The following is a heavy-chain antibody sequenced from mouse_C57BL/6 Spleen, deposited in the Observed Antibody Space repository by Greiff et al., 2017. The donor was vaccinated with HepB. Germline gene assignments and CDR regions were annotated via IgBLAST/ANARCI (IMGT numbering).Heavy chain of an antibody. D-gene: IGHD2-1*01. CDR2: IDPSDSYT. CDR1: GYTFTSYW. Sequence: QVQLQQPGAELVMPGASVKLSCKASGYTFTSYWMHWVKQRPGQGLEWIGEIDPSDSYTNYNQKFKGKSTLTVDKSSSTAYMQLSSLTSEDSAVYYCARGYGNYLAYWGQGTLVTVSA. CDR3: ARGYGNYLAY. J-gene: IGHJ3*01. V-gene: IGHV1-69*01.